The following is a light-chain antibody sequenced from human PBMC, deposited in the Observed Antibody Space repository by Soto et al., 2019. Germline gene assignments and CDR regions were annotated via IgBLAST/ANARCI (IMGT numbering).Light chain of an antibody. Sequence: QSVLTQPPSASGSPGQSVTISCTGTSSDVGGYDYVSWYQQHPGKAPKLMIYEVTIRPSGVSDRFSGSKSGNTASLTVSGLQAEDGADYYCSSYTGGNPSYVFGTGTKLTVL. CDR2: EVT. CDR1: SSDVGGYDY. CDR3: SSYTGGNPSYV. J-gene: IGLJ1*01. V-gene: IGLV2-8*01.